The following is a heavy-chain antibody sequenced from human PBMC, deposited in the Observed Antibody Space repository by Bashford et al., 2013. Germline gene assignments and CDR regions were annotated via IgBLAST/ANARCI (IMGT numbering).Heavy chain of an antibody. J-gene: IGHJ4*02. CDR3: TVLVGGASMSTGY. Sequence: SETLSLTCAVYGGSFSGYYWSWIRQPPGKGLEWIGEINHGGSTNYNPSLKSRVTISADTSKNQFSLKLNSVTAADTAVYYCTVLVGGASMSTGYWGQGTLVTVSS. CDR1: GGSFSGYY. CDR2: INHGGST. V-gene: IGHV4-34*01. D-gene: IGHD1-26*01.